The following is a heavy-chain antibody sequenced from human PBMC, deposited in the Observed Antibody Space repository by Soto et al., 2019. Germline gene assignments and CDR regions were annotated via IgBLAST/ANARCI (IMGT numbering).Heavy chain of an antibody. J-gene: IGHJ6*02. Sequence: EVQLVESGGGLVQPGRSLRLSCAASGFTFDDYAMHWVRQAPGKGLEWVSGISWNSDNIGYADSVKGRFTISRDNAKNSLYLQMNSLRAEDTALYYCAKGGQQLSHYYGMDVWGQGTTVTVSS. CDR2: ISWNSDNI. CDR3: AKGGQQLSHYYGMDV. D-gene: IGHD6-13*01. V-gene: IGHV3-9*01. CDR1: GFTFDDYA.